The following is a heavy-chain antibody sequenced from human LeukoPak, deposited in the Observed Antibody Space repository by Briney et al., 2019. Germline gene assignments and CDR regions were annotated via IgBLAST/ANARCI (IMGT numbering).Heavy chain of an antibody. D-gene: IGHD6-13*01. CDR1: GGSISSSSYY. CDR3: ARVGGQQLVSD. CDR2: IYYSGST. Sequence: SETLSLTCTVSGGSISSSSYYWGWVRQPPGKGLEWIGSIYYSGSTYYNPSLKSRVTISVDTSKNQFSLKLSSVTAADTAVYYCARVGGQQLVSDWGQGTLVTVSS. J-gene: IGHJ4*02. V-gene: IGHV4-39*07.